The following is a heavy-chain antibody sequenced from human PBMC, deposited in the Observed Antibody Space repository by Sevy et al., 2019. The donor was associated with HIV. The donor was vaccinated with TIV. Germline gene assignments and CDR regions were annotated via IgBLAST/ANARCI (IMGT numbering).Heavy chain of an antibody. V-gene: IGHV1-18*01. CDR1: GYTFTSYG. CDR2: ISAYIGNT. D-gene: IGHD3-22*01. Sequence: ASVKVSGKASGYTFTSYGISWVRQAPGQGLEWMGWISAYIGNTYYAQKLQGRVTMTTDTSTSTAYMELRILRSDATDVYYCAGDLGGYYDSSGYYPIDYWGQGTLVTVSS. CDR3: AGDLGGYYDSSGYYPIDY. J-gene: IGHJ4*02.